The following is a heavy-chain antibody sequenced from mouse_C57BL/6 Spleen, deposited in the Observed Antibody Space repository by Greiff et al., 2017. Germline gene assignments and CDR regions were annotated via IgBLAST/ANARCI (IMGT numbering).Heavy chain of an antibody. Sequence: VQLQQSGAELVRPGTSVKVSCKASGYAFTNYLIEWVKQRPGQGLEWIGVINPGSGGTNYNEKFKGKATLTADKSSSTAYMQLSSLTSEDSAVYFCARAKIHYFDYWGQGTTLTVSS. CDR2: INPGSGGT. CDR3: ARAKIHYFDY. CDR1: GYAFTNYL. V-gene: IGHV1-54*01. J-gene: IGHJ2*01.